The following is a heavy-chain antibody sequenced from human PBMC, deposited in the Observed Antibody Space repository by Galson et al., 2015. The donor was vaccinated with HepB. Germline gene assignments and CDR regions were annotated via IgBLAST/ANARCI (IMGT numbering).Heavy chain of an antibody. CDR1: GFTFSSYS. V-gene: IGHV3-21*01. D-gene: IGHD2-2*01. J-gene: IGHJ6*02. Sequence: SLRLSCAASGFTFSSYSMNWVRQAPGKGLEWVSSISSSSSYIYYADSVKGRFTISRDNAENSLYLQMNSLRAEDTAVYYCASLIGLYQPKESYYYYGMDVWGQGTTVTVSS. CDR3: ASLIGLYQPKESYYYYGMDV. CDR2: ISSSSSYI.